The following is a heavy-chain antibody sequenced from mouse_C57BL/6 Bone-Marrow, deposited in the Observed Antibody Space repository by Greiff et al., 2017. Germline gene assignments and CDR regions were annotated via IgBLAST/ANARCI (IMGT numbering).Heavy chain of an antibody. CDR2: INPNNGGT. J-gene: IGHJ2*01. CDR3: ARRHYYCTFVYFDY. V-gene: IGHV1-18*01. Sequence: EVQLQQSGPELVKPGASVKIPCKASGYTFTDYNMDWVKKSHGKSLEWIGDINPNNGGTIYNQKFKGKATLTVDKSSITAYMELRSLTSEDTAVYYCARRHYYCTFVYFDYWCQGTALPVSS. D-gene: IGHD1-1*01. CDR1: GYTFTDYN.